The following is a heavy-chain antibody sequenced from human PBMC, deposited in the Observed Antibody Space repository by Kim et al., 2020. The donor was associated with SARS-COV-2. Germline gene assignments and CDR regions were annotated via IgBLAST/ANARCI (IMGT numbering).Heavy chain of an antibody. J-gene: IGHJ4*02. CDR2: INSGGSGI. Sequence: GGSLRLSCTASGFRFSAYGMNWVRQAPGKGLEWISHINSGGSGIHYADSVKGRFTISRDDFKKTVYLQMNSLRDEDTAVYYCTTDSGGIQGFDSWGQ. CDR1: GFRFSAYG. CDR3: TTDSGGIQGFDS. D-gene: IGHD1-1*01. V-gene: IGHV3-48*02.